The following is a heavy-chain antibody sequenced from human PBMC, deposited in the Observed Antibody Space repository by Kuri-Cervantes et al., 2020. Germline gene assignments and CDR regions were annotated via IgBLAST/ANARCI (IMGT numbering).Heavy chain of an antibody. CDR3: AKRGYSYGELDY. V-gene: IGHV1-8*01. CDR1: GYTFTSYD. J-gene: IGHJ4*02. CDR2: MSPNSGNT. D-gene: IGHD5-18*01. Sequence: ASVKVSCKASGYTFTSYDINWVRQATGQGLEWMGWMSPNSGNTGYAQKFQGRVTMTRNTSISTAYMELSTLRSEDTAVYYCAKRGYSYGELDYWGQGTLVTVSS.